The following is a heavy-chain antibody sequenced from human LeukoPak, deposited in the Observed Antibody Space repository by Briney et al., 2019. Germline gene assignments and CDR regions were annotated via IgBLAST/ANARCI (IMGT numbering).Heavy chain of an antibody. J-gene: IGHJ5*02. CDR2: IYYGGST. D-gene: IGHD5-12*01. CDR1: GGSISSYY. Sequence: SETLSLTCTVSGGSISSYYWSWIRQPPGKGLEWIGYIYYGGSTNYNPSLKSRVTISVDTSKNQFSLKLSSVTAADTAVYYCARMMDIVATIGFDPWGQGTLVTVSS. V-gene: IGHV4-59*01. CDR3: ARMMDIVATIGFDP.